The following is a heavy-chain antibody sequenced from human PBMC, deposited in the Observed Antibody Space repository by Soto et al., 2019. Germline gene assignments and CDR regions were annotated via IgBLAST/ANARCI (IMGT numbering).Heavy chain of an antibody. CDR1: GGSISSSNW. Sequence: QVQLQESGPGLVKPSGTLSLTCAVSGGSISSSNWWSWVRQPPGKGLEWIGEIYHSGSTNYNPSLKSRVTISXGKXTXPFCLKPSSVTAADTAVYYCARGGDITPSLQRALDYWGQGTLVTVSS. CDR2: IYHSGST. J-gene: IGHJ4*02. CDR3: ARGGDITPSLQRALDY. D-gene: IGHD3-10*01. V-gene: IGHV4-4*02.